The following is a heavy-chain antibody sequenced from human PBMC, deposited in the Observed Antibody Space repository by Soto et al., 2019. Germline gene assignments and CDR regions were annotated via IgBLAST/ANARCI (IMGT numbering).Heavy chain of an antibody. CDR3: AKGPYDILTGYLNWFDP. D-gene: IGHD3-9*01. CDR2: INPSGGST. J-gene: IGHJ5*02. CDR1: GYTFTSYY. Sequence: ASVKVSCKASGYTFTSYYMHWVRQAPGQGLEWMGIINPSGGSTTYAQKFQGRVAMTRDTSTSTVYMELNSLRSEDTAVYYCAKGPYDILTGYLNWFDPWGQGTLVTVSS. V-gene: IGHV1-46*01.